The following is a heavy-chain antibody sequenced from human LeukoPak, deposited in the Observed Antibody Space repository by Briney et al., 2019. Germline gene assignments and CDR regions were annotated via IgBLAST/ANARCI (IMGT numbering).Heavy chain of an antibody. V-gene: IGHV3-66*01. D-gene: IGHD5-12*01. J-gene: IGHJ4*02. Sequence: PGGSLRLSCAASGFTVSSNYMSWVRQAPGKGLEWVSIIYSGGSTYYADSVKGRFSISRDNSKNTLCLQMNSLRAEDTAVYYCARSGFGTYSGYDYPFDYWGQGTLVTVSS. CDR2: IYSGGST. CDR1: GFTVSSNY. CDR3: ARSGFGTYSGYDYPFDY.